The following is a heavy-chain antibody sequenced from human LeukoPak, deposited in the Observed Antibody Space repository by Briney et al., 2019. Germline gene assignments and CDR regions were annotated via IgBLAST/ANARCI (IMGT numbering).Heavy chain of an antibody. CDR2: IIPIFGTA. D-gene: IGHD6-19*01. Sequence: SVKVSCKASGGTFSSYAISWVRQAPGQGLEWMGGIIPIFGTANYAQKFQGRVTITADKSTSTAHMELSSLRSEDTAVYYCARSIAVAGIEEGFDYWGQGTLVTVSS. CDR1: GGTFSSYA. CDR3: ARSIAVAGIEEGFDY. V-gene: IGHV1-69*06. J-gene: IGHJ4*02.